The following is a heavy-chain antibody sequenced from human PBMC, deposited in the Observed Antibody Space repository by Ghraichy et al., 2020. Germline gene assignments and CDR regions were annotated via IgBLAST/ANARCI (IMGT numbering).Heavy chain of an antibody. J-gene: IGHJ5*02. CDR1: GFTFSSYS. CDR3: ARDRSGRRSAVPWFDP. Sequence: GESLNISCAASGFTFSSYSMNWVRQAPGKGLEWVSSISSSSSYIYYADSVKGRFTISRDNAKNSLYLQMNSLRAEDTAVYYCARDRSGRRSAVPWFDPWGQGTLVTVSS. V-gene: IGHV3-21*01. CDR2: ISSSSSYI. D-gene: IGHD6-19*01.